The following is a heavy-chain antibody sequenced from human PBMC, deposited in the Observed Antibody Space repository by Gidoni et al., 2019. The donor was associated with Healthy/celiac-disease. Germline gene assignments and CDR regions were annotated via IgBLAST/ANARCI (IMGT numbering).Heavy chain of an antibody. CDR2: IIPILGIA. V-gene: IGHV1-69*04. J-gene: IGHJ4*02. CDR3: ARLPSGYDTYYFDY. CDR1: GGTFSSYA. Sequence: QVQLVQSGAEVKKPGSSVKVSCKASGGTFSSYAISWVRQAPGQGLEWMGRIIPILGIANYAQKFQGRVTITADKSTSTAYMELSSLRSEDTAVYYCARLPSGYDTYYFDYWGQGTLVTVSS. D-gene: IGHD5-12*01.